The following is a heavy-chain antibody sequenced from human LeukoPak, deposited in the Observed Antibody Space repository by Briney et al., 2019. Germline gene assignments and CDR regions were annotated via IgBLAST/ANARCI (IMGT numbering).Heavy chain of an antibody. CDR1: GYSLTRYW. CDR2: IYPGDSDT. J-gene: IGHJ4*02. V-gene: IGHV5-51*01. Sequence: GESLKISCKGSGYSLTRYWIGWVRQMPGKGLEWMGIIYPGDSDTRYSPSFQGQVTISADKSINTAYLQWSSLQASDSAMYYCARRYDGREKTLDYWGQGTLVTVSS. CDR3: ARRYDGREKTLDY. D-gene: IGHD3-22*01.